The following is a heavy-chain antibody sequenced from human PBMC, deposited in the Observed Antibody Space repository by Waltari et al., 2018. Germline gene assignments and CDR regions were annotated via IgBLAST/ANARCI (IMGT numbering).Heavy chain of an antibody. V-gene: IGHV4-30-4*08. CDR3: AVRGQYCSSTSCYFIDY. Sequence: QVQLQESGPGLVKPSQTLSLTCTVSGGSISSGDYYWSWIRQPPGKGLEWIVYIYYSGSTCYNPSLKSRVTISVDTAKNQFSLKLSSVTAADTAVYYCAVRGQYCSSTSCYFIDYWGQGTLVTVPS. J-gene: IGHJ4*02. CDR2: IYYSGST. D-gene: IGHD2-2*01. CDR1: GGSISSGDYY.